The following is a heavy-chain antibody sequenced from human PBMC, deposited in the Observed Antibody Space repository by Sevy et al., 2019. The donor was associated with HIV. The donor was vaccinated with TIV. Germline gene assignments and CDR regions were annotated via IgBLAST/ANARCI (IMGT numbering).Heavy chain of an antibody. CDR1: GFTFSSYW. CDR2: MKEDGSER. CDR3: VREGLAGYCYSLDC. V-gene: IGHV3-7*01. D-gene: IGHD2-2*02. Sequence: GGSLRLSCVASGFTFSSYWMSWVRQAPGKGLEWVATMKEDGSERNYVDSVKGRFTISRDNAKNSLYLQMNSLRAEDTAVYYCVREGLAGYCYSLDCWGQGTLVTDSS. J-gene: IGHJ4*02.